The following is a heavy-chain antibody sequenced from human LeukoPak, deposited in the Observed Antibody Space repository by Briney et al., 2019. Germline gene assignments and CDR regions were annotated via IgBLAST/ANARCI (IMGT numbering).Heavy chain of an antibody. Sequence: AEALKISCKGSGYSFTTYWIAWGRQMPGKDVEWRGIIYPGDPDTRYSPPFQGQVTIAADKCISTAYVQWRSLRASDTAMYYCARRGYCGGGSCFSHAFDIWGQGTMVTVSS. V-gene: IGHV5-51*01. CDR1: GYSFTTYW. D-gene: IGHD2-15*01. CDR2: IYPGDPDT. CDR3: ARRGYCGGGSCFSHAFDI. J-gene: IGHJ3*02.